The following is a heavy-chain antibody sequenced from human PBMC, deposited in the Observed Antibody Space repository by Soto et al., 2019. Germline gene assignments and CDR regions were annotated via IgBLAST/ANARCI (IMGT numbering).Heavy chain of an antibody. Sequence: EVQLVESGGGLVKPGGSLRLSCAASAFTVTNAWMNWVRQAPGKGLEWVGLIKSKRDGGTIEYAAPVKGRFTISRDDSKNTLYLQMNSLKPADTAMYYCTSMIGFQTGRDYWGQGTLVTVSS. CDR3: TSMIGFQTGRDY. CDR1: AFTVTNAW. J-gene: IGHJ4*02. D-gene: IGHD3-9*01. CDR2: IKSKRDGGTI. V-gene: IGHV3-15*07.